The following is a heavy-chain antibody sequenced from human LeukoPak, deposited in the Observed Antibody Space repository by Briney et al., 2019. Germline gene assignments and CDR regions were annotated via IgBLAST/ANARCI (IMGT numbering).Heavy chain of an antibody. CDR2: IIPIFGTA. CDR3: ASWVAQRSSTNFDY. J-gene: IGHJ4*02. Sequence: ASVKVSCKASGGTFSSYAISWVRQAPGQGLEWMGGIIPIFGTANYAQKFQGRVTITADESTSTAYMELSSLRSEDTAVYYCASWVAQRSSTNFDYWGQGTLVTVSS. V-gene: IGHV1-69*13. CDR1: GGTFSSYA. D-gene: IGHD2/OR15-2a*01.